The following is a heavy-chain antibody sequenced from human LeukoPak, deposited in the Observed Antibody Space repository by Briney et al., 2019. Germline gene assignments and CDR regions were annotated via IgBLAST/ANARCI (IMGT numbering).Heavy chain of an antibody. Sequence: ASVKVSCKVSGYTLTELSMHWVRQAPGKGLEWMGGFDPEDGETIYAQKFQGRVTMTEDTSTDTAYMEMSSLRSEDTAVYYCARVGLYYGSEITMNWFDPWGQGTLVTVSS. CDR1: GYTLTELS. J-gene: IGHJ5*02. D-gene: IGHD3-10*01. CDR2: FDPEDGET. CDR3: ARVGLYYGSEITMNWFDP. V-gene: IGHV1-24*01.